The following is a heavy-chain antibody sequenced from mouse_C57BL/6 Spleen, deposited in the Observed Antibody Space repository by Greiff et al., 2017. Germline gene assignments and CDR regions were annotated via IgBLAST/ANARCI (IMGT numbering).Heavy chain of an antibody. D-gene: IGHD2-12*01. CDR3: TAWGFTRAY. CDR1: GFNINDDY. Sequence: EVQLQESGAELVRPGASVKLSCTASGFNINDDYMHWVKQRPEQGLEWIGWIDPENGDTEYASKFQGKATITADTSSNPAYLQLSSLTSEDTAVYYCTAWGFTRAYWGQGTLVTVSA. V-gene: IGHV14-4*01. CDR2: IDPENGDT. J-gene: IGHJ3*01.